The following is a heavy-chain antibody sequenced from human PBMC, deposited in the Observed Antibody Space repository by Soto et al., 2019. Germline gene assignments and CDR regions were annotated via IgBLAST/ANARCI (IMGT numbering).Heavy chain of an antibody. CDR1: GYTFTHYA. J-gene: IGHJ3*02. Sequence: ASVKVSCKSSGYTFTHYAMHWVRQAPGQGLEWLGWINTDNGNTAFSQKFQGRVSITMDTSANTAYVELSSLISEDTAVYYCARQGDRRILRDTFDIWGQGTLVTVS. CDR2: INTDNGNT. CDR3: ARQGDRRILRDTFDI. D-gene: IGHD2-8*01. V-gene: IGHV1-3*04.